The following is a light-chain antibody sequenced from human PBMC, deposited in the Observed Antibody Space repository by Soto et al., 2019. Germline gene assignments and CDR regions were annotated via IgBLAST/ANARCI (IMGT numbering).Light chain of an antibody. CDR2: GAS. CDR1: QGISTY. J-gene: IGKJ4*01. CDR3: QQLSTYPVT. Sequence: IQLTQSPSTLPASVGDRVTITCRASQGISTYLAWYRQKPGKAPELLIYGASALQSGVPSRFSGSGSGTDFTLTITSLQPEDFATYYCQQLSTYPVTFGGGTKVEIK. V-gene: IGKV1-9*01.